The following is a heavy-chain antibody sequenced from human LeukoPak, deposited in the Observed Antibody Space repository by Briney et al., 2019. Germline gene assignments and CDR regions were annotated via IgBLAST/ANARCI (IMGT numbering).Heavy chain of an antibody. CDR3: ARRRITIFGVVIGYDY. V-gene: IGHV4-34*01. CDR1: GGSFSGYY. CDR2: INHSGST. D-gene: IGHD3-3*01. J-gene: IGHJ4*02. Sequence: PSETLSLTCAVYGGSFSGYYWSWIRQPPGKGLEWIGEINHSGSTNYNPSLKSRVTISVDTSKNQFSLKLSSVTVADTAVHYCARRRITIFGVVIGYDYWGQGTLVTVSS.